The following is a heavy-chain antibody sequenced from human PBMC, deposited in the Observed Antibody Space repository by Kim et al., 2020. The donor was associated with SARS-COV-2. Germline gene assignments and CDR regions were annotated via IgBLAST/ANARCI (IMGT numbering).Heavy chain of an antibody. CDR1: GYTFTSYY. D-gene: IGHD3-9*01. J-gene: IGHJ4*02. CDR3: ARDAYYDILTGSQQT. Sequence: ASVKVSCKASGYTFTSYYMHWVRQAPGQGLEWMGIINPSGGSTSYAQKFQGRVTMTRDTSTSTVYMELSSLRSEDTAVYYCARDAYYDILTGSQQTRGQGTLVTVSS. CDR2: INPSGGST. V-gene: IGHV1-46*01.